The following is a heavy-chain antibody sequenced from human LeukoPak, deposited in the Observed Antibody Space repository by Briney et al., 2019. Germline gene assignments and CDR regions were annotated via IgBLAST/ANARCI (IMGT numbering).Heavy chain of an antibody. D-gene: IGHD1-1*01. J-gene: IGHJ4*02. CDR3: ARDRGNWNFDY. CDR2: IYSGGST. Sequence: GGSLRLPCAASGFTVSSNYMSWVRQAPGKGLEWVSVIYSGGSTYYADSVKGRFTISRDNSKNTLYLQMNSLRAEDTAVYYCARDRGNWNFDYWGQGTLVTVSS. V-gene: IGHV3-53*01. CDR1: GFTVSSNY.